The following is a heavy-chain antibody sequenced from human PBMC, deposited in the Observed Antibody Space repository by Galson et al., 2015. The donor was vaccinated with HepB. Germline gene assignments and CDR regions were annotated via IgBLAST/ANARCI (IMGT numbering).Heavy chain of an antibody. Sequence: SLRLSCAASGFTFSDYYMSWLRQAPGKGLEWVSYISSSSSYTNYADSVKGRFTISRDNAKNSLYLQMNSLRAEDTAVYYCASVSWVRSSLYGMDVWGQGTTVTVSS. CDR2: ISSSSSYT. CDR3: ASVSWVRSSLYGMDV. V-gene: IGHV3-11*03. D-gene: IGHD2-15*01. CDR1: GFTFSDYY. J-gene: IGHJ6*02.